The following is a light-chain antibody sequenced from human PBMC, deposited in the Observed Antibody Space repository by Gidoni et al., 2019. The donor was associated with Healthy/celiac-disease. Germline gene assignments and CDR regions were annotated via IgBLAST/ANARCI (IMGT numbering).Light chain of an antibody. V-gene: IGLV3-25*03. Sequence: SYELTQPPSVSVPPGQTARITCFGDALPKQYAYWYQQKPGQAPVLMIYKDIERPSGIPERFSGSSSGTTVTLTISGVQAEDEADYYCQSADSSGSYVVFGGGIKLTVL. CDR1: ALPKQY. CDR3: QSADSSGSYVV. J-gene: IGLJ2*01. CDR2: KDI.